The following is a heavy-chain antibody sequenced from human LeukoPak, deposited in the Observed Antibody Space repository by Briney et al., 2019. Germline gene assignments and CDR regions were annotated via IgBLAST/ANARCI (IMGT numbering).Heavy chain of an antibody. Sequence: SETLSLTCAVYGGSFSGYYWSWIRQPPGKGLEWIGEINHSGSTNYNPSLKSRVTISVDTSKNQFSLKLSSVTAADTAVYYCARETGIAAAVRDYWGQGTLVTVSS. D-gene: IGHD6-13*01. CDR3: ARETGIAAAVRDY. J-gene: IGHJ4*02. CDR1: GGSFSGYY. V-gene: IGHV4-34*01. CDR2: INHSGST.